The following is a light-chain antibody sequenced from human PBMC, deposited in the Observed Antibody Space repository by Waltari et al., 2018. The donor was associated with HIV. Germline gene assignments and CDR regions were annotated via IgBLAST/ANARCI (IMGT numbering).Light chain of an antibody. CDR3: QQSYSNPYA. V-gene: IGKV1-39*01. Sequence: DVQVTQSPSSLSASVGDRVTITCRASQSITTHLNWYQHKPGKAPKVLIFDASRLQTGVPSRFRGSGSGTDFTLTISSIQTEDFATYYCQQSYSNPYAFGQGTRLEIK. J-gene: IGKJ2*01. CDR2: DAS. CDR1: QSITTH.